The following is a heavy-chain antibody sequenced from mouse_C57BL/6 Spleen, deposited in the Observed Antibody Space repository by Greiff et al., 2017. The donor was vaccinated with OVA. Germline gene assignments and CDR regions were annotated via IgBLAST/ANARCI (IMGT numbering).Heavy chain of an antibody. CDR3: AREDYSNYGYFDY. CDR2: INPSSGYT. Sequence: VKLVESGAELAKPGASVKLSCKASGYTFTSYWMHWVKQRPGQGLEWIGYINPSSGYTKYNQKFKDKATLTADKSSSTAYMQLSSLTYEDSAVYYCAREDYSNYGYFDYWGQGTTLTVSS. J-gene: IGHJ2*01. CDR1: GYTFTSYW. D-gene: IGHD2-5*01. V-gene: IGHV1-7*01.